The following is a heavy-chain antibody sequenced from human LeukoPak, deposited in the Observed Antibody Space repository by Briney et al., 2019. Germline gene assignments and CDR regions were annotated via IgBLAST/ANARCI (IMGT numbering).Heavy chain of an antibody. D-gene: IGHD3-16*02. CDR1: GFTFSSYA. J-gene: IGHJ4*02. Sequence: GGSLRLSCAASGFTFSSYAMSWVRQAPGKGLEWVSAISGSGGSTYYADSVEGRFTISRDNSKNTLYLQMNSLRAEDTAVYYCAKLAPYDYVWGSYRWEGNYFDYWGQGTLVTVSS. V-gene: IGHV3-23*01. CDR2: ISGSGGST. CDR3: AKLAPYDYVWGSYRWEGNYFDY.